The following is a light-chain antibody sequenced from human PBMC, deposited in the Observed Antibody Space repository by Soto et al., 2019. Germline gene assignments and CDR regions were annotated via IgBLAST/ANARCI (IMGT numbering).Light chain of an antibody. J-gene: IGLJ1*01. CDR2: EVS. Sequence: QSVLTQPAPVSGSPGQSITISCTGTSSDVGGYNYVSWYQQHPGKAPKLMIYEVSNRPSGVSNRFSGSKSGNTASLTISGLQAEDEADYYCSSYVGSYVFGTG. V-gene: IGLV2-14*01. CDR3: SSYVGSYV. CDR1: SSDVGGYNY.